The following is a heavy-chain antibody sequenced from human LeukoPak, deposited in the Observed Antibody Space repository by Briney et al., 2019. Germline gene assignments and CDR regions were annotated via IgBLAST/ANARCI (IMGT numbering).Heavy chain of an antibody. J-gene: IGHJ4*02. D-gene: IGHD1-26*01. CDR3: ARSVTSGFFDY. CDR1: VGSINDDY. V-gene: IGHV4-59*01. Sequence: SETLSLTCTVSVGSINDDYWGWIRQSPEKGLEWIGYIYYTGITNYNPSLKSRVTISVDRAKNQFSLKVRSVTAADTAVYYCARSVTSGFFDYWGQGTPVTVSP. CDR2: IYYTGIT.